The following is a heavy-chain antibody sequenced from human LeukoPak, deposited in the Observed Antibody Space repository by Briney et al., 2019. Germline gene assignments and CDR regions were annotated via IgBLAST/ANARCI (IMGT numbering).Heavy chain of an antibody. CDR2: INPNSGGT. V-gene: IGHV1-2*02. CDR3: ARWYYYDSSGYPDY. J-gene: IGHJ4*02. Sequence: ASVKVSCKASGYTFTGYYMHWVRQAPGQGPEWMGWINPNSGGTNYAQKFQGRVTMTRDTSISTAYMELSRLRSDDTAVYYCARWYYYDSSGYPDYWGQGTLVTVSS. CDR1: GYTFTGYY. D-gene: IGHD3-22*01.